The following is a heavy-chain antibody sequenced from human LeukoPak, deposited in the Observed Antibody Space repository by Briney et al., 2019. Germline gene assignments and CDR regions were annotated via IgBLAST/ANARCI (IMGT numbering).Heavy chain of an antibody. D-gene: IGHD3-10*01. Sequence: GSLRLSCAASGFTFSSYGMHWVRQAPGKGLEWVAVIWYDGSNKYYADSVKGRFTISRDNSKNTLYLQMNSLRAEDTAVYYCAKDAYGSGSYYKGHFDYWGQGTLVTVSS. CDR1: GFTFSSYG. V-gene: IGHV3-30*02. CDR3: AKDAYGSGSYYKGHFDY. CDR2: IWYDGSNK. J-gene: IGHJ4*02.